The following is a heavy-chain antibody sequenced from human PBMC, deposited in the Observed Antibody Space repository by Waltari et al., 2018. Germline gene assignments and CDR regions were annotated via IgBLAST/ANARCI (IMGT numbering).Heavy chain of an antibody. D-gene: IGHD4-17*01. CDR3: ARDTSHLGDLHDC. V-gene: IGHV3-48*02. CDR1: KFTVSDLN. Sequence: EMELVESGGGLVQPGESLRLSCEVPKFTVSDLNMNWLRQAPGEGREWVLYMGTKDHRFYAASVRGRFTVSSDRTSLYLYMSNLRDEDTAVYYCARDTSHLGDLHDCWGQGTAVTVSS. CDR2: MGTKDHR. J-gene: IGHJ4*02.